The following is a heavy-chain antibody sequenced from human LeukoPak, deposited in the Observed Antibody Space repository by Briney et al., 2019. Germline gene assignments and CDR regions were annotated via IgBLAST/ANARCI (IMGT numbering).Heavy chain of an antibody. V-gene: IGHV1-8*01. Sequence: ASVKVSCKASGYTFTSYDINWVRQATGQGLEWMGWMNPNRGNTGYAQKFQGRVTMTRNTSISTAYMELSSLRSEDTAVYYCAREMVDSGSYYAAMDVWGKGTTVTVSS. CDR3: AREMVDSGSYYAAMDV. J-gene: IGHJ6*04. D-gene: IGHD1-26*01. CDR2: MNPNRGNT. CDR1: GYTFTSYD.